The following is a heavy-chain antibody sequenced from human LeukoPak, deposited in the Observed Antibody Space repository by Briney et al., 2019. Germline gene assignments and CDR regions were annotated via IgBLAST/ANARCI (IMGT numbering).Heavy chain of an antibody. CDR3: RRRLTHYYYGMDV. V-gene: IGHV4-34*01. D-gene: IGHD4/OR15-4a*01. Sequence: SETLSLTCAVYGGSFSGYYWSWIRQPPGKGLEWIGEINHSGSTNYNPSLKSRVTISVDTSKNQFSLKLSSVTAADTAVYYCRRRLTHYYYGMDVWGQGTTVTVSS. J-gene: IGHJ6*02. CDR2: INHSGST. CDR1: GGSFSGYY.